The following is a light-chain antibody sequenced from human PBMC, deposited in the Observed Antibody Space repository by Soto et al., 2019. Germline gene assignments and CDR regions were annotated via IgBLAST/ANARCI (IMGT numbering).Light chain of an antibody. CDR2: DAS. CDR1: QSVSSY. Sequence: IVLTQSPATLSLSPGGRATLSCRASQSVSSYLAWYQQKPGQAPRLLIYDASNSATGIPARFSGSGSGTDFTLTISSIAPEDFAVYYCQQRAFGPGTKVDIK. CDR3: QQRA. V-gene: IGKV3-11*01. J-gene: IGKJ3*01.